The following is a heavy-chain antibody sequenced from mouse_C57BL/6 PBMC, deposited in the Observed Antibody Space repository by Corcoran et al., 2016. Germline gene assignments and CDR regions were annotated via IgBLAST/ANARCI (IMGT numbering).Heavy chain of an antibody. Sequence: QVQLKQSGAELVRPGASVKLSCKASGYTFTDYYINWVKQRPGQGLELIARIYPGSGNTYYNEKFKGKATLTAEKSSSTAYMQLSSLTSEDSAVYLCARTTGEYFDVWGTGTTVTVSS. CDR1: GYTFTDYY. V-gene: IGHV1-76*01. CDR3: ARTTGEYFDV. CDR2: IYPGSGNT. J-gene: IGHJ1*03. D-gene: IGHD1-1*01.